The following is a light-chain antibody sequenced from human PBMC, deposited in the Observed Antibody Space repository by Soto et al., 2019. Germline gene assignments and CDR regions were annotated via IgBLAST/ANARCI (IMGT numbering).Light chain of an antibody. CDR1: SSDIGTYNH. CDR3: SSYAGDGAVV. J-gene: IGLJ2*01. Sequence: QSVLTQPASVSGSPGQSITITCTGTSSDIGTYNHVSWYQQHPGKAPKLMISEVTKRPSGVSNRFSGSKSGNTASLTISGLQADDEADYYCSSYAGDGAVVFGGGTKLTVL. CDR2: EVT. V-gene: IGLV2-23*02.